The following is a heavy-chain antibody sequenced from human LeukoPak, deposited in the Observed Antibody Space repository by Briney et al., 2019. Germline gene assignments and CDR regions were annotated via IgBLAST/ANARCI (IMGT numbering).Heavy chain of an antibody. Sequence: PGGSLRLSCAASGFIFGDHAMHWVRQVPGKGLEWVSGIYWNSGSVGYADSVKGRFTISRDNAKDSLYLQMNSLRAEDTALYYCAKDMAKSSWYGIDYWGQGTLVTVSS. CDR2: IYWNSGSV. D-gene: IGHD6-13*01. V-gene: IGHV3-9*01. J-gene: IGHJ4*02. CDR1: GFIFGDHA. CDR3: AKDMAKSSWYGIDY.